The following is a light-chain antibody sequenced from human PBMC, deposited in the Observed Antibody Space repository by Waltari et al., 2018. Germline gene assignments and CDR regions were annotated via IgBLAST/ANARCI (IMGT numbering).Light chain of an antibody. CDR2: KTS. CDR3: QQYYSYPRT. V-gene: IGKV1-5*03. CDR1: QSIRNW. J-gene: IGKJ1*01. Sequence: DIQMTQSPSILSASVGDRVTITCRASQSIRNWLAWYQQKPGKAPKLLIFKTSSLESWVPSRFSGRGSGTDFTLTISSLQPEDYATYYCQQYYSYPRTFGQGTKVEIK.